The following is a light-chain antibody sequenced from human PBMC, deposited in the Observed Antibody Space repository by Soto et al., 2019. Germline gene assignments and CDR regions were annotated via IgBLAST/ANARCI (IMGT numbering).Light chain of an antibody. CDR1: QGISSY. CDR2: AAS. Sequence: DIQLTQSPSFLSASVGDRVTITCRASQGISSYLAWYQQKPGKAPKLLIYAASTLQSGVPSRFSGSGSGTAFTLTISSRQPEDFSTYYCQQRSNWPRTCGQGTKVEIK. J-gene: IGKJ1*01. V-gene: IGKV1-9*01. CDR3: QQRSNWPRT.